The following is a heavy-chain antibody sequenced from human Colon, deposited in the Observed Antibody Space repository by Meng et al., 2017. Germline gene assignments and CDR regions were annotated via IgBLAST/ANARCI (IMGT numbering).Heavy chain of an antibody. CDR2: LDWDDDK. CDR1: GFSLSTRGMS. Sequence: SSPTLAKPTHTLTLTCTSTGFSLSTRGMSVNWIRQLPGNAVEWLALLDWDDDKYYTASLKTRPTISKDTSKNQVVFTMTNMDPVDTATYYCARMSVLPPALRGCNSGYEDYWGQGTLVTVSS. V-gene: IGHV2-70*01. CDR3: ARMSVLPPALRGCNSGYEDY. J-gene: IGHJ4*02. D-gene: IGHD2/OR15-2a*01.